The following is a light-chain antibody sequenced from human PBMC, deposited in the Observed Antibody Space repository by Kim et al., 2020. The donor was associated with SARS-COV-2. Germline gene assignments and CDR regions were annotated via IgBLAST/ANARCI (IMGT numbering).Light chain of an antibody. Sequence: SSSVGDSVTITCRASHVISVWLAWYQQQPGKAPKLLIYGASNLDSGVPSRFSASGSGTEFTLTISGLQPDDFATYYCQEYESYVFSFGQGTKLAI. CDR1: HVISVW. J-gene: IGKJ2*01. CDR3: QEYESYVFS. V-gene: IGKV1-5*01. CDR2: GAS.